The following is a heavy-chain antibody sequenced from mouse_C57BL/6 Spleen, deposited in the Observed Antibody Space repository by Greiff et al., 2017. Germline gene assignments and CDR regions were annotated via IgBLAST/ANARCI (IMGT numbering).Heavy chain of an antibody. V-gene: IGHV1-52*01. CDR2: IDPSDSET. CDR1: GYTFTSYW. J-gene: IGHJ3*01. Sequence: VQLQQSGAELVRPGSSVKLSCKASGYTFTSYWMHWVKQRPIQGLEWIGNIDPSDSETHYTQKFKDKATLTVDTSSSTAYMQLSSLTSEDSAVYYSAVDPCAYWGQGTLVTVSA. CDR3: AVDPCAY.